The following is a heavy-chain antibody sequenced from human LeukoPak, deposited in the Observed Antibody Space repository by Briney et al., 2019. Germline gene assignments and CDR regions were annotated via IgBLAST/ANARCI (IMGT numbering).Heavy chain of an antibody. Sequence: SETLSLTCTVSGGSISSHYWSWIRQPPGKGLEWIGYIYYSGSTNYNPSLKSRVTISVDTSKNQFSLKLSSVTAADTAVYYCARALTPPYCSSTSCYTHVAGYYYYMDVWGKGTTVTVSS. CDR2: IYYSGST. CDR1: GGSISSHY. D-gene: IGHD2-2*02. J-gene: IGHJ6*03. CDR3: ARALTPPYCSSTSCYTHVAGYYYYMDV. V-gene: IGHV4-59*11.